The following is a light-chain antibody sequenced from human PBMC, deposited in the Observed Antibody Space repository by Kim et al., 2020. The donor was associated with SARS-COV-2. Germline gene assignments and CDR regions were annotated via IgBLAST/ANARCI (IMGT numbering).Light chain of an antibody. Sequence: SYELTQPPSVPVSPGQTASITCSGDKLGDKYACWYQQKPGHSPVLVIYQNTKRPSGIPERFSGSNSGNTATLTISGTQAMDEADYYCQAWDSSTGVVFGGGTQLTVL. CDR2: QNT. CDR1: KLGDKY. CDR3: QAWDSSTGVV. V-gene: IGLV3-1*01. J-gene: IGLJ2*01.